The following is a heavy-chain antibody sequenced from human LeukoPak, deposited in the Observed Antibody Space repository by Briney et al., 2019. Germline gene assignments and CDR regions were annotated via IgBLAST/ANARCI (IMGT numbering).Heavy chain of an antibody. D-gene: IGHD3-10*01. J-gene: IGHJ5*02. CDR1: GGTFSIYA. CDR2: IIPILGIA. Sequence: SVRVSCKASGGTFSIYAISWVRQTPGQGLEWMGRIIPILGIANYAQKFQGRVTITADKSTSTAYMELSSLRSEDTAVYYCAREDLTMVRGVRSWFDPWGQGTLVTVSS. CDR3: AREDLTMVRGVRSWFDP. V-gene: IGHV1-69*04.